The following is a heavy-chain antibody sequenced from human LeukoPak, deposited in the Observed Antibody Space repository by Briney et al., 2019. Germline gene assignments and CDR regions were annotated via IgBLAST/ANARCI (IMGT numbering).Heavy chain of an antibody. D-gene: IGHD5-18*01. CDR1: GDSISGGGYY. J-gene: IGHJ2*01. CDR2: IYYSGST. CDR3: ARDLLSDGYIWYFDL. Sequence: SETLSLTCSVSGDSISGGGYYWNWIRQHPGKGLEWIGYIYYSGSTYYNPSLKSRVTISVDTSKNQFSLKLGSVTAADTAVYYCARDLLSDGYIWYFDLWGRGTLVTVSS. V-gene: IGHV4-31*03.